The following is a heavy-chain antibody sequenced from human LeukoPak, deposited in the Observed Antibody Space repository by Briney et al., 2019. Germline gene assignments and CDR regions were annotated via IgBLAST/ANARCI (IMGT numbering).Heavy chain of an antibody. V-gene: IGHV3-7*05. CDR2: TKEDGSEK. D-gene: IGHD4-17*01. CDR1: GLTFRNNW. Sequence: SGVSLRFSCAASGLTFRNNWMSWVPQAPGTGRKGGANTKEDGSEKYYVDTVKGRFTSSRDNAKNSMYLQMNGLRAEDTAFYYCARTGFDGEGSSGRFDSWGQGTLVTVLS. J-gene: IGHJ5*01. CDR3: ARTGFDGEGSSGRFDS.